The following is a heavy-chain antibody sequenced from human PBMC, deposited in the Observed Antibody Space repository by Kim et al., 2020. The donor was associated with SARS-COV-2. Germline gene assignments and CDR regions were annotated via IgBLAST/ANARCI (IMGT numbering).Heavy chain of an antibody. V-gene: IGHV4-59*08. D-gene: IGHD3-10*01. CDR2: ISYAGTM. CDR3: ARHLSGSGAFYNVGY. Sequence: SETLSLTCNVSGVSIGGDYWSWIRQTPEKGLQWIASISYAGTMSYNPSLKSRVTISVDTSKNQVSLKLSSVTAADTAMYYCARHLSGSGAFYNVGYWGQGSLVTVSS. J-gene: IGHJ4*02. CDR1: GVSIGGDY.